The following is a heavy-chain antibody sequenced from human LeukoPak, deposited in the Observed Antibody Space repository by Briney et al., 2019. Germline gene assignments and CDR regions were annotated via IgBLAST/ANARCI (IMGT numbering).Heavy chain of an antibody. CDR2: ISSSSSYI. Sequence: GGSLRLSCAASGFTFSSYSMNWVRQAPGKGLEWVSSISSSSSYIYYADSVKGRFTISRDNAKNSLYLQMNSLRAEDTAVYYCARSSVAGKSYFDYWGQGTLVTVSP. CDR1: GFTFSSYS. CDR3: ARSSVAGKSYFDY. D-gene: IGHD6-19*01. V-gene: IGHV3-21*01. J-gene: IGHJ4*02.